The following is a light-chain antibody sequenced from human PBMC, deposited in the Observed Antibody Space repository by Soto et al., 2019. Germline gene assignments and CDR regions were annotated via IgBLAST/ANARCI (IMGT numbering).Light chain of an antibody. V-gene: IGLV2-14*01. Sequence: QSVLTQPASVSGSPRQSITISCTGTSSDVGDGDFVSWYQQRPGNAPKLMISKVSNRPSGVPNRFSGSKSGNTASLTISGLRAEDGADYYCCSYAGSNTWLFGGGTKRTV. J-gene: IGLJ2*01. CDR1: SSDVGDGDF. CDR2: KVS. CDR3: CSYAGSNTWL.